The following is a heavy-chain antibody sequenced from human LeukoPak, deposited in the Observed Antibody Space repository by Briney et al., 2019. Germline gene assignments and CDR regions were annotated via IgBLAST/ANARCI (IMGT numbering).Heavy chain of an antibody. J-gene: IGHJ4*02. V-gene: IGHV4-59*01. CDR3: ARGEWLIFDY. D-gene: IGHD5-12*01. CDR1: GGSISSYY. Sequence: SETLSLTCTVSGGSISSYYWSWIRQPPGKGLEWLGYIYYSGSTNYNPSLKSRVTISVDTSKNQFSLKLSSVTAADTAVYYCARGEWLIFDYWGQGTLVTVSS. CDR2: IYYSGST.